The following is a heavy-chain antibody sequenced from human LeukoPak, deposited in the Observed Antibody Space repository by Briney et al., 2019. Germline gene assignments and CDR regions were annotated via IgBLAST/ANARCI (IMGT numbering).Heavy chain of an antibody. CDR2: GGSAGGT. CDR3: ASRTWIGAGYYAFDI. D-gene: IGHD2-21*01. CDR1: GFTFSSYA. Sequence: GGSLRLSCAASGFTFSSYAMSWVRQAPGKGLEWVSAGGSAGGTYYADSVKGRFTISRDNSENTLSLQMNRLRVEDTAVYYCASRTWIGAGYYAFDIWGQGTMVTASS. J-gene: IGHJ3*02. V-gene: IGHV3-23*01.